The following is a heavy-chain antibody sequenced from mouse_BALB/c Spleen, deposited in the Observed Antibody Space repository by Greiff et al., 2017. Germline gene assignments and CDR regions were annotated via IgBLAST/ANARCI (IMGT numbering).Heavy chain of an antibody. D-gene: IGHD2-1*01. CDR1: GISITTGNYR. J-gene: IGHJ2*01. CDR3: ARGYLLDYFDY. Sequence: EVKLMESGPGLVKPSQTVSLTCTVTGISITTGNYRWSWIRQFPGNKLEWIGYIYYSGTITYNPSLTSRTTITRDTSKNQFFLEMNSLTAEDTATYYCARGYLLDYFDYWGQGTTLTVSS. V-gene: IGHV3-5*02. CDR2: IYYSGTI.